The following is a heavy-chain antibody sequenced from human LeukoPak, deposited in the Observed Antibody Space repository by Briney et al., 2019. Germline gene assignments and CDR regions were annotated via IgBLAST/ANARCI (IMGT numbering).Heavy chain of an antibody. CDR1: GASINTYY. J-gene: IGHJ4*01. V-gene: IGHV4-59*01. CDR3: ARFIGSSGYYDY. Sequence: SETLSLTCTVSGASINTYYWSWIRQPPGKGLEWIGYIYYSGTTSYNPSLKTRVTISIDTSKNQFSLKLSSVTAADTAVYYCARFIGSSGYYDYWGHGTLVTVPS. D-gene: IGHD3-22*01. CDR2: IYYSGTT.